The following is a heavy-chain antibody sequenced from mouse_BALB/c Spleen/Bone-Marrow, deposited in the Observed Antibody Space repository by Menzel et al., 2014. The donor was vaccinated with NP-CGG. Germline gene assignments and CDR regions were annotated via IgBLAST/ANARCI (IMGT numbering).Heavy chain of an antibody. CDR2: ISYSGDT. J-gene: IGHJ2*01. V-gene: IGHV3-2*02. D-gene: IGHD1-1*01. CDR1: GYSITSDYA. CDR3: ARRGYYGRSLGY. Sequence: EVQLQQSGPGLVKPSQSLSLTCTVTGYSITSDYAWNWIRQFPGNKLEWMGYISYSGDTSYNPSLKSRISITRDTSKNHLSLQLNSVTTADTATYYCARRGYYGRSLGYGGQGTTLTVSS.